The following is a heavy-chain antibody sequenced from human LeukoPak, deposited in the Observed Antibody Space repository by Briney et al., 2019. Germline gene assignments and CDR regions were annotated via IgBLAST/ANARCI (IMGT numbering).Heavy chain of an antibody. CDR3: ARPSSPAAIGGYYYYMDV. J-gene: IGHJ6*03. CDR2: IYCSGST. V-gene: IGHV4-39*01. CDR1: GGSISSSSYY. D-gene: IGHD2-2*02. Sequence: SETLSLTCTVSGGSISSSSYYWGWIRQPPGKGLEWIGSIYCSGSTYYNPSLKSRVTISVDTSKNQFSLKLSSVTAADTAVYYCARPSSPAAIGGYYYYMDVWGKGTTVTVSS.